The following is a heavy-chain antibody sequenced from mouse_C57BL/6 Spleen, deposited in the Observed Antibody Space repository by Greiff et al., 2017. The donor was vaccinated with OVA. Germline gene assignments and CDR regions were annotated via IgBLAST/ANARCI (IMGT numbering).Heavy chain of an antibody. CDR2: ISRGSSTI. CDR3: AARCCAMDY. CDR1: GFTFSDYG. D-gene: IGHD3-3*01. V-gene: IGHV5-17*01. Sequence: EVKLMESGGGLVKPGGSLKLSCAASGFTFSDYGMHWVRQAPEKGLEWVAYISRGSSTIYYADTVKGRFTISRDTAKNTLFLQMTSLRSEDTAMYYCAARCCAMDYWGQGTSVTVSS. J-gene: IGHJ4*01.